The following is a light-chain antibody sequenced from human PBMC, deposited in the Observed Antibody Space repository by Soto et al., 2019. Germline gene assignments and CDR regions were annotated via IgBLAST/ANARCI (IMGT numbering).Light chain of an antibody. CDR2: DVS. CDR1: SSDVGGYNY. CDR3: SSYTSSSTVVV. J-gene: IGLJ1*01. Sequence: QSALTQPASVSGSLGQSITISCTGTSSDVGGYNYVSWYQEHPGKAPKLMIYDVSNRRSGVSNRFSGSKAGNTASLTISELQADDEADYYCSSYTSSSTVVVVGTGAKVTVL. V-gene: IGLV2-14*01.